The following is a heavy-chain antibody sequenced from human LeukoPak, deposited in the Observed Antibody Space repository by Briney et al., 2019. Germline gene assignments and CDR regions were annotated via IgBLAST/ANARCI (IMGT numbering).Heavy chain of an antibody. D-gene: IGHD6-13*01. CDR1: GFTFSSYW. Sequence: GGSLRLSCTTFGFTFSSYWMHWVRQAPGKGLVWVSRINSDGSNINYADSVKGRFTISRDNAKNTMYLQMNSLRVEDTAVYYCARGSSSSSTRVVDFWGQGTLVTVSS. J-gene: IGHJ4*02. CDR2: INSDGSNI. V-gene: IGHV3-74*01. CDR3: ARGSSSSSTRVVDF.